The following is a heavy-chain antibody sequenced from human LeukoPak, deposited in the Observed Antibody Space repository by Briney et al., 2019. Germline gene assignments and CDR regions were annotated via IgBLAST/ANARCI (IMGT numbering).Heavy chain of an antibody. CDR3: ARGLVLATDDAFDI. V-gene: IGHV4-59*01. CDR1: GGSISSYF. CDR2: IWDTEIT. J-gene: IGHJ3*02. D-gene: IGHD5-12*01. Sequence: SETLSLTCTVSGGSISSYFWSWLRQPPGKGLEWIGYIWDTEITDYNPSLKSQVTISLDTSKNHFSLKLRSVTAADTALYFCARGLVLATDDAFDIWGQGTLVTVSS.